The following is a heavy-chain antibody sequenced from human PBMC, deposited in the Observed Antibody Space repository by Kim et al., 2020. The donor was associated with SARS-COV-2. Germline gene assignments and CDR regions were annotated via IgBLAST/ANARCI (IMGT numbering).Heavy chain of an antibody. CDR1: GFSVSNNY. D-gene: IGHD3-10*01. CDR2: IQSGGNT. V-gene: IGHV3-53*01. Sequence: GGSLRLSCAASGFSVSNNYMNWVRQAPGKGLEWVSVIQSGGNTYYADSVKGRFSISGDNSKNTMYLQMNGLRAADTAVYYCARDRIDPGSYWSSAPNYGIDIWGQGTTVTVSS. CDR3: ARDRIDPGSYWSSAPNYGIDI. J-gene: IGHJ6*02.